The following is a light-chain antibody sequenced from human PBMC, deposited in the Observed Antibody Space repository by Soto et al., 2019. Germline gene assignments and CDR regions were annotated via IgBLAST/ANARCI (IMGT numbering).Light chain of an antibody. V-gene: IGLV1-44*01. Sequence: QSVLTQPPSLSGTPGQRVTLSCSGSNSNIGRYSVNWYQHFPGTAPKILIYSDDERPSGVPDRFSGSKSGTSASLAISGLQSEDEAEYYCAAWDDNLNGPLFGGGTKLT. CDR1: NSNIGRYS. CDR3: AAWDDNLNGPL. CDR2: SDD. J-gene: IGLJ3*02.